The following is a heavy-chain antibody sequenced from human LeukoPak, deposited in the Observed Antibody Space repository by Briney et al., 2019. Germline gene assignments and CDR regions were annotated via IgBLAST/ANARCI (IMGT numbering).Heavy chain of an antibody. CDR2: ISWNGGRT. CDR3: AKDIGSSTGTIDY. D-gene: IGHD1-1*01. J-gene: IGHJ4*02. V-gene: IGHV3-20*04. CDR1: GFTFDDYG. Sequence: PGGSLRLSCAASGFTFDDYGMSWVRQAPGKGLEWVSGISWNGGRTGYADSVKGRFTISRDNAKNSLYMQMNSLRAEDTALYYCAKDIGSSTGTIDYWGQGTLVTVSS.